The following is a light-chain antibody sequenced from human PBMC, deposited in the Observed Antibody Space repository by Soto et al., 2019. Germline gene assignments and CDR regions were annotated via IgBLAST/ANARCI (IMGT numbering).Light chain of an antibody. CDR3: KHYDSWSPFT. V-gene: IGKV3-15*01. CDR1: QSINRK. CDR2: DAS. Sequence: EIVMTQSPVTLSVSPGERATLSCRASQSINRKLAWYQQRPGQAPRLLISDASIRATGIPARFSGSGSGTESTLTISSLQSEDFAVYYCKHYDSWSPFTFGGGTRVEIK. J-gene: IGKJ4*02.